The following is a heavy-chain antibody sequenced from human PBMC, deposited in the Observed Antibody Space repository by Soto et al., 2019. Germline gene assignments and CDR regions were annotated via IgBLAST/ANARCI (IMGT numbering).Heavy chain of an antibody. CDR1: GGSITTFY. CDR3: AREGSYSAYNFAHGIQLWSFDF. D-gene: IGHD5-12*01. V-gene: IGHV4-4*07. CDR2: IFSSGST. J-gene: IGHJ4*02. Sequence: LSLTCTVSGGSITTFYWSWVRQPAGKGLEWIGRIFSSGSTSFNPSLESRVAMSVDTSKNHFSLNLSSVTAADMAVYYCAREGSYSAYNFAHGIQLWSFDFWGQGALVTVSS.